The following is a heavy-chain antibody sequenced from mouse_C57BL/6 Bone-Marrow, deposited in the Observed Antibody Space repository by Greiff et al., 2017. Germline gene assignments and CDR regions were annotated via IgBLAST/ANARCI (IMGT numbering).Heavy chain of an antibody. V-gene: IGHV5-12*01. CDR3: ARGRQLGLFAY. J-gene: IGHJ3*01. D-gene: IGHD4-1*02. CDR2: ISNGGGST. CDR1: GFTFSDYY. Sequence: EVKLEESGGGLVQPGGSLKLSCAASGFTFSDYYMYWVRQTPEKRLEWVAYISNGGGSTYYPDTVKGRFTISRDNAKNTLYLQMSRLKSEDTAMYYCARGRQLGLFAYWGQGTLVTVSA.